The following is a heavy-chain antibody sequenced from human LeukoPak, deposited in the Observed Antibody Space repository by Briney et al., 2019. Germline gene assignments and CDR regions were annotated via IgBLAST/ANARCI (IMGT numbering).Heavy chain of an antibody. D-gene: IGHD3-22*01. CDR3: AKESYYYDSSGYYYVKYFQH. Sequence: GGSLRLSCAASGFTFSSYGMHWVRRAPGKGLEWVAVISYDGSNKYYADSVKGRFTISRDNSKNTLYLQMNSLRAEDTAVYYCAKESYYYDSSGYYYVKYFQHWGQGTLVTVSS. CDR2: ISYDGSNK. CDR1: GFTFSSYG. J-gene: IGHJ1*01. V-gene: IGHV3-30*18.